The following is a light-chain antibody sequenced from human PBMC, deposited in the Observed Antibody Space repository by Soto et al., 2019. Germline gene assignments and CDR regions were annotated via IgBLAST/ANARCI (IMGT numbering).Light chain of an antibody. V-gene: IGLV1-40*01. Sequence: QSVLTQPPSVSGAPGQRVTISCTGSSSYIGAGYEVHWYQQLPGTAPKLLIFDNSNRPSGVPDRFSGSKSGTSASLAITGLQAEDEADYYCQSYDSSLSGYVFGTGTQLTVL. CDR1: SSYIGAGYE. J-gene: IGLJ1*01. CDR2: DNS. CDR3: QSYDSSLSGYV.